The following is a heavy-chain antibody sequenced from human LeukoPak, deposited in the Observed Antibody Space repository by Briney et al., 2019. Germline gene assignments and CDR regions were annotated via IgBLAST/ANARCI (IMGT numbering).Heavy chain of an antibody. Sequence: GGSLRLSCAASGFTFSSYVMSWVRQAPGKGLEWVSIINTNGRTTYYADSVKGRFTISRDNSKNTLYPQMNSLRAEDTAVYYCAKHPESGNFDYWGRGTLVTVSS. CDR3: AKHPESGNFDY. CDR2: INTNGRTT. V-gene: IGHV3-23*05. CDR1: GFTFSSYV. J-gene: IGHJ4*02. D-gene: IGHD1-14*01.